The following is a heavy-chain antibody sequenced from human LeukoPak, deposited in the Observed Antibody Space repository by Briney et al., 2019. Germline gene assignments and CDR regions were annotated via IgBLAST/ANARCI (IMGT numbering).Heavy chain of an antibody. CDR1: VLTFSDYP. CDR2: ISDSGDTT. V-gene: IGHV3-23*01. D-gene: IGHD1-14*01. CDR3: VQLLDDNPIRWYFGL. Sequence: GWSLRLSRIASVLTFSDYPMSGVGQAPAKGGKWVASISDSGDTTYYADSVKGLFTISRDNSKNTVYPQMSSLRAEDTAVYYCVQLLDDNPIRWYFGLWGRGTLVTVSS. J-gene: IGHJ2*01.